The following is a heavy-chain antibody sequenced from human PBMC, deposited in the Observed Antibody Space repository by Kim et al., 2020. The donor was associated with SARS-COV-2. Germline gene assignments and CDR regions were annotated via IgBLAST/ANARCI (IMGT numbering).Heavy chain of an antibody. J-gene: IGHJ4*02. CDR2: IIGSGDRI. V-gene: IGHV3-23*01. Sequence: GGSLRLSCAASGFTFSSYAMSWVRQAPGKGLEWVSGIIGSGDRIYYAASVKGRFTISRDNSKNTLYLQMNSLRAEDTAVYYCAKEAYGDYVWFDYWGQGTLVTVSS. CDR3: AKEAYGDYVWFDY. CDR1: GFTFSSYA. D-gene: IGHD4-17*01.